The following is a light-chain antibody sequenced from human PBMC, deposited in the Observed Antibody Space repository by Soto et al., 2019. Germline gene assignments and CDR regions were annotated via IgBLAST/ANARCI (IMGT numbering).Light chain of an antibody. J-gene: IGKJ1*01. V-gene: IGKV1-12*02. CDR2: GAS. Sequence: DIQMTQSPSSVSASVGDSVTMTCRASQGITNGLAWYQQKPGKAPKPLIYGASSLQSGVPSRFSGGGSGTEFILTITGLQTEAFATYFCQEADGFPWRFGHGTRVEMK. CDR1: QGITNG. CDR3: QEADGFPWR.